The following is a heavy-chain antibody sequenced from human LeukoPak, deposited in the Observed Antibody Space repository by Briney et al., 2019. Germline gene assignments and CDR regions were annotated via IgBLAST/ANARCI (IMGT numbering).Heavy chain of an antibody. CDR3: ARVRSYGSSYFDY. Sequence: PGGSLRLSCAASGFTFSDYYMSWIRQAPGKGLEWVSYISSSSSYTNYADSVKGRFTISRDNAKNSLYLQMNSLRAEDAAVYYCARVRSYGSSYFDYWGQGTLVTVSS. CDR1: GFTFSDYY. CDR2: ISSSSSYT. D-gene: IGHD5-18*01. J-gene: IGHJ4*02. V-gene: IGHV3-11*06.